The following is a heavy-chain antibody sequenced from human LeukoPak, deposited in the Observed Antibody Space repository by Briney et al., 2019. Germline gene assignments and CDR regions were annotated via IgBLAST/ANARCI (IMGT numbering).Heavy chain of an antibody. D-gene: IGHD3-22*01. CDR2: ISGSGGGT. V-gene: IGHV3-23*01. CDR1: GITLSNYG. J-gene: IGHJ4*02. CDR3: AKRGVVIRVILVGFHKEAYYFDS. Sequence: GGSLRLSCAVPGITLSNYGMSWVRQAPGKGLEWVAGISGSGGGTNYADSVKGRFTISRDNPKNTLYLQMDGLRAEDTAVYFCAKRGVVIRVILVGFHKEAYYFDSWGQGALVTVSS.